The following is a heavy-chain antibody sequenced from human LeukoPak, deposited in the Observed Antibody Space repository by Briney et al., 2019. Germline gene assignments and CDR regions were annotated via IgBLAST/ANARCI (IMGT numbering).Heavy chain of an antibody. V-gene: IGHV3-53*04. CDR1: GFTVSSNY. D-gene: IGHD3-10*01. Sequence: GGSLRLSCAASGFTVSSNYMSWVRQAPGKGLEWVSVIYSGGSTYYADSVKGRFTISRHNSKNTLYLQMNSLRAEDTAVYYCARDKMWFGKHDAFDIWGQGTMVTVSS. CDR2: IYSGGST. CDR3: ARDKMWFGKHDAFDI. J-gene: IGHJ3*02.